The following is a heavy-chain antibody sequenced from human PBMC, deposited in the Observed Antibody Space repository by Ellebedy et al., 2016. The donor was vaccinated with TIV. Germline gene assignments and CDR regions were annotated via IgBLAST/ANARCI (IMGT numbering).Heavy chain of an antibody. Sequence: GESLKISCAASGFTFNNYSMNWVRQAPGKGLEWVSSITSSSTYIYYADSLKGRLTISRDDAKSSLYLQMNSLRAEDKAVYYCARGGLDSSSWLNFYYSGMDVWGQGTTVTVS. CDR3: ARGGLDSSSWLNFYYSGMDV. CDR2: ITSSSTYI. D-gene: IGHD6-13*01. J-gene: IGHJ6*02. CDR1: GFTFNNYS. V-gene: IGHV3-21*01.